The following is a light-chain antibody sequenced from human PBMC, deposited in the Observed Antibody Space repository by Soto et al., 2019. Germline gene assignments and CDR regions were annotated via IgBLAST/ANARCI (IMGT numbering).Light chain of an antibody. J-gene: IGKJ1*01. V-gene: IGKV1-5*01. Sequence: DIQMTQSPSTLTASVGDRVTIACRASQSISSWLAWYQQKPGKAPKLLINGASNLESGVPSRFSGSGSGTEFILTISSLQPDDFATYYCQHYNSYSEAFGQGTKVDIK. CDR3: QHYNSYSEA. CDR2: GAS. CDR1: QSISSW.